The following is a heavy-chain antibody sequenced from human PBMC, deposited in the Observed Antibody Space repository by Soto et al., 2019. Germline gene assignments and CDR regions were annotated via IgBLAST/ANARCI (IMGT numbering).Heavy chain of an antibody. Sequence: QVQLRESGGGVVQPGRSLRHSCAASGFTFSSYGMHWVRQAPGKGLEWVARISYDGSKKVYADSVKGRFTISRDNSKDTLYLRVNSLRAEDTEVLYCAKEEYRGSSFHCWGQGTLVTASS. CDR3: AKEEYRGSSFHC. V-gene: IGHV3-30*18. D-gene: IGHD1-26*01. J-gene: IGHJ4*02. CDR2: ISYDGSKK. CDR1: GFTFSSYG.